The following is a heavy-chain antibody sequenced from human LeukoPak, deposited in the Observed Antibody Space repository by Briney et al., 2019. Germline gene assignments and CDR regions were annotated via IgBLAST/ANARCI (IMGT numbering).Heavy chain of an antibody. CDR3: ARGNKDYYDSSGYFPGDY. V-gene: IGHV3-21*01. CDR2: ISSSSSYI. J-gene: IGHJ4*02. CDR1: GFTFSSYA. Sequence: GGSLRLSCAASGFTFSSYAMSWVRQAPGKGLEWVSSISSSSSYIYYADSVKGRFTISRDNAKTSLYLQMDSLRAEDTAVYYCARGNKDYYDSSGYFPGDYWGQGTLVTVSS. D-gene: IGHD3-22*01.